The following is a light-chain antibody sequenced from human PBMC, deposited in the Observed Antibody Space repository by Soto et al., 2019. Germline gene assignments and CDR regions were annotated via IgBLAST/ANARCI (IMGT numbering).Light chain of an antibody. CDR2: DVS. CDR3: SSYTSSSTPHVV. V-gene: IGLV2-14*01. CDR1: SSDVGGYNY. J-gene: IGLJ2*01. Sequence: QSALTQPASVSGSPGQSITISCTGASSDVGGYNYVSWYQQHPGKAPKLMIYDVSNRPSGVSNRFSGSKSGNTASLTISGLQAEDEADYYCSSYTSSSTPHVVFGGGTKLTVL.